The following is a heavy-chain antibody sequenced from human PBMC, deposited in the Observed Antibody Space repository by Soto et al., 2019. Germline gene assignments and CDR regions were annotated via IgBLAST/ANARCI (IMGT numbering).Heavy chain of an antibody. CDR2: IFPSWTT. Sequence: PSETLSLTFCVSVGSLSGATYSWNWIRQPPGKGLECIGYIFPSWTTYYNPSLKSRVTISIDVSKNQFSLSLRSLTAAETAVYYCARRREFDYWSQGTLVTVS. V-gene: IGHV4-30-2*01. J-gene: IGHJ4*02. CDR3: ARRREFDY. CDR1: VGSLSGATYS.